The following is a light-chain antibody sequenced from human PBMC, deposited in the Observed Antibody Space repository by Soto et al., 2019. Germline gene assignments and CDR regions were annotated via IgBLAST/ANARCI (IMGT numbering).Light chain of an antibody. J-gene: IGKJ1*01. CDR2: DAS. CDR1: PSITAW. CDR3: HHYKSYPWT. V-gene: IGKV1-5*01. Sequence: DIQMTQSPSTLSASVGDRVTIACRASPSITAWLAWYQQKPGKAPNLLIYDASSLENVVPSRFSGSGSGTEFTLTISSLQPDDSATYYCHHYKSYPWTSGEGTKVEIK.